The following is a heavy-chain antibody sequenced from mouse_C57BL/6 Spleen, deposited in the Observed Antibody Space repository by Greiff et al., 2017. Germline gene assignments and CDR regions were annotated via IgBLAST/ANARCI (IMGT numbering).Heavy chain of an antibody. CDR3: AITAVGAAGFAY. CDR2: FHPYNDDT. J-gene: IGHJ3*01. D-gene: IGHD1-1*01. V-gene: IGHV1-47*01. CDR1: GYTFTTYP. Sequence: LVESGAELVQPGASVKLSCKASGYTFTTYPLEWMKQNHGKSLEWIGNFHPYNDDTKYHETFKGKATLTVEKSSSTVYLELSRLTSDDSAVYYCAITAVGAAGFAYWGQGTLVTVSA.